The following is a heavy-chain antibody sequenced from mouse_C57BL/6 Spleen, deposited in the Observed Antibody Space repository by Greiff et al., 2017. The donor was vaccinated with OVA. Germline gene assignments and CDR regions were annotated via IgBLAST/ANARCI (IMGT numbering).Heavy chain of an antibody. V-gene: IGHV1-62-2*01. J-gene: IGHJ2*01. CDR2: FYPVSGSI. CDR3: ARRKDPGSSHFNY. D-gene: IGHD1-1*01. CDR1: GYTFTEYT. Sequence: VQGVESGAELVKPGASVKLSCKASGYTFTEYTIHWVKQRSGQGLEWIGWFYPVSGSIKYNEKFKDKATLTADKSSSTVSMELGRLTSEDSAVYFCARRKDPGSSHFNYWGQGTTLPVSS.